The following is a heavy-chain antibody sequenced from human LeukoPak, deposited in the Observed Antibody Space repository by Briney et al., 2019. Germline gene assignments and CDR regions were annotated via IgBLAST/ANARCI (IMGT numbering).Heavy chain of an antibody. V-gene: IGHV3-74*01. CDR2: INSDGSST. J-gene: IGHJ4*02. D-gene: IGHD4-23*01. CDR1: GFTFSSYW. Sequence: GGSLRLSCAASGFTFSSYWMHWVRQAPGKGLVLVSRINSDGSSTSYADSVKGRFTISRDNAKNSLYLQMNSLRAEDTALYYCARGRGYGGNSFDYWGQGTLVTVSS. CDR3: ARGRGYGGNSFDY.